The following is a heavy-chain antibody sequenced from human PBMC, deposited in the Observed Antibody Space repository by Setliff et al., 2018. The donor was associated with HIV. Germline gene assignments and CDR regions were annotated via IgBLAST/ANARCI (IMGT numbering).Heavy chain of an antibody. CDR2: ISPNNGHT. CDR1: GYTFTSYY. J-gene: IGHJ4*02. Sequence: ASVKVSCKASGYTFTSYYMHWVRQAPGQGLEWMGWISPNNGHTSYAQNLQGIVTMTTDTSTNTAYLELRSLTSDDTAVYYCSRDINSSLNSWGQGTLVTVSS. CDR3: SRDINSSLNS. D-gene: IGHD6-13*01. V-gene: IGHV1-18*04.